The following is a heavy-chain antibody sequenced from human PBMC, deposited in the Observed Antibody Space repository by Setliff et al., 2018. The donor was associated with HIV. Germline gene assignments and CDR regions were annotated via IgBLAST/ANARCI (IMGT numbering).Heavy chain of an antibody. D-gene: IGHD3-10*01. V-gene: IGHV3-33*08. J-gene: IGHJ4*02. CDR1: GFTFSSYG. CDR3: ARDATMVRGVEYFDY. CDR2: IWYDESLN. Sequence: GGSLRLSCAASGFTFSSYGMHWVRQAPGKGLEWVALIWYDESLNYYADSVKGRFTISRDNSKKTLFLQMNSLRAEDTAVYYCARDATMVRGVEYFDYWGQGTLVTVSS.